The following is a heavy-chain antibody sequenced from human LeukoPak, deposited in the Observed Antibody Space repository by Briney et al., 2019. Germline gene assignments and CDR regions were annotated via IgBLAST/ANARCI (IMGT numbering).Heavy chain of an antibody. D-gene: IGHD6-13*01. CDR3: ARGQQQLVPNSVPSGFDY. CDR2: IYYSGST. J-gene: IGHJ4*02. Sequence: LRLSCAASGFTFSSYAMSWIRQHPGKGLEWIGYIYYSGSTYYNPSLKSRVTISVDTSKNQFSLKLSSVTAADTAVYYCARGQQQLVPNSVPSGFDYWGQGTLVTVSS. CDR1: GFTFSSYA. V-gene: IGHV4-31*02.